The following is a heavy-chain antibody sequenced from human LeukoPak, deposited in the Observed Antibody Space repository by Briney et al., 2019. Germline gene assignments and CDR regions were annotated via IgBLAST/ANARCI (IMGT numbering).Heavy chain of an antibody. CDR2: IYHSGST. J-gene: IGHJ3*02. Sequence: SETLSLTCTVSGYSISSGYYWGWIRQPPGKGLEWIGSIYHSGSTYYNPSLKSRVTISVDTSKNQFSLKLSSVTAADTAVYYCARLSSRSPFGAFDIWGQGTMVTVSS. CDR1: GYSISSGYY. CDR3: ARLSSRSPFGAFDI. D-gene: IGHD3-10*01. V-gene: IGHV4-38-2*02.